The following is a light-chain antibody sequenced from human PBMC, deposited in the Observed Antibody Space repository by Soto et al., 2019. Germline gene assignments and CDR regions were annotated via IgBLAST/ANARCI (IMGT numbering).Light chain of an antibody. CDR2: LNNDGSH. Sequence: QPVLTQSPSASASLGASVRLTCTLSSGHSTHAIAWHQQQPDKGPRFLMNLNNDGSHIKGDGIPDRFSGSSSGAERYLTISSHKSEYEADYYCQTWGTGTVVFGGGPQLTVL. CDR3: QTWGTGTVV. CDR1: SGHSTHA. V-gene: IGLV4-69*01. J-gene: IGLJ2*01.